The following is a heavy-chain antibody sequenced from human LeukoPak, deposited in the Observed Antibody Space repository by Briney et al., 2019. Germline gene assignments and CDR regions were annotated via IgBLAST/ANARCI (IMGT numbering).Heavy chain of an antibody. Sequence: RGSRRLSCSASGFMFSSYAMHWVRQAPGKGLEYVSTIDRNGRNTYYADSLRGRFTISRDNSKNTLYLQMRSLRAEDTAVYYCVKEMLTTASAFDYWGQGSLVPVSS. J-gene: IGHJ4*02. V-gene: IGHV3-64D*09. D-gene: IGHD4/OR15-4a*01. CDR3: VKEMLTTASAFDY. CDR2: IDRNGRNT. CDR1: GFMFSSYA.